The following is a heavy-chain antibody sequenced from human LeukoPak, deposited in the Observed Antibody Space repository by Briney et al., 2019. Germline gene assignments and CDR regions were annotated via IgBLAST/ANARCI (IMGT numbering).Heavy chain of an antibody. Sequence: GGSLRLSCVASGFTLSTYAMNWVRQAPGKGLEWVSSNSSSSSYIYYADSVKGRFTISRDNAKNSLYLQMNSLRAEDTAVYYCARDMGNTAMVISAFDIWGQGTMVTVSS. V-gene: IGHV3-21*01. J-gene: IGHJ3*02. CDR3: ARDMGNTAMVISAFDI. D-gene: IGHD5-18*01. CDR1: GFTLSTYA. CDR2: NSSSSSYI.